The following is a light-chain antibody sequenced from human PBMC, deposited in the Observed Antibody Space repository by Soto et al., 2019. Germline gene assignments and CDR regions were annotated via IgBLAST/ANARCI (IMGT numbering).Light chain of an antibody. V-gene: IGLV1-44*01. CDR1: SSNIGSNT. J-gene: IGLJ2*01. CDR3: AAWDDSLNALV. Sequence: QSVLTQPPSASGTPGQRVTISCSGSSSNIGSNTVNWYQQLPGTAPKLLIKTNIQRPSGVADRFSGSKSGTSASLAISGLQSDDEADYYCAAWDDSLNALVFGGGTKVTVL. CDR2: TNI.